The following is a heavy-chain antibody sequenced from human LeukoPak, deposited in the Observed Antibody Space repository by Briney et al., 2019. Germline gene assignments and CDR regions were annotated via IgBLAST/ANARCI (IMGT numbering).Heavy chain of an antibody. D-gene: IGHD3-22*01. V-gene: IGHV1-2*02. Sequence: GASVKVSCKASGYTFTSYGISWVRQAPGHGPEWMGRINPNSGGTILAQQFQGRVTLTGDTSTSTAYMELFRLTSDDTAVYFCARSRGTINMMVAGPRTDYLQNWGQGSLVTVSS. CDR2: INPNSGGT. J-gene: IGHJ1*01. CDR1: GYTFTSYG. CDR3: ARSRGTINMMVAGPRTDYLQN.